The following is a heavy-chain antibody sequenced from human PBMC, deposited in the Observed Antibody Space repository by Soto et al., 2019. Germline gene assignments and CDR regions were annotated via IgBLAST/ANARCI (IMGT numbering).Heavy chain of an antibody. CDR3: ARGGIRGVSCNWLDT. CDR1: GFTFSRHD. V-gene: IGHV3-13*04. Sequence: EVQLVESGGGLVQPGGSLRLSCAASGFTFSRHDMHWVRQVTGKGLEWVSGIDSAGDAKYPASVKGRFTISRENAKNSLYLQMNSLGAGDAAVYYCARGGIRGVSCNWLDTWGKGTLVPVSS. D-gene: IGHD3-10*01. J-gene: IGHJ5*02. CDR2: IDSAGDA.